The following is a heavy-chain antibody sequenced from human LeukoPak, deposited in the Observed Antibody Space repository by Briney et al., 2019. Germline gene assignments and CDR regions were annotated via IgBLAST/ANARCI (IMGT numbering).Heavy chain of an antibody. CDR3: ARDSDVHCSGGSCTNFDY. Sequence: GGSLRLSCVASGFTFSSYSMNWVRQAPGKGLGWVSSISSSSSYIYYADSVKGRFTISRDNAKNSLYLQLNSLRAEDTAIYYCARDSDVHCSGGSCTNFDYWGQGTLVTVSS. J-gene: IGHJ4*02. CDR1: GFTFSSYS. D-gene: IGHD2-15*01. CDR2: ISSSSSYI. V-gene: IGHV3-21*01.